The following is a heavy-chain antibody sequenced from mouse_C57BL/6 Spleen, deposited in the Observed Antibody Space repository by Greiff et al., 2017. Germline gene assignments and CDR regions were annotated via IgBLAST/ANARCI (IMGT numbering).Heavy chain of an antibody. V-gene: IGHV2-4*01. J-gene: IGHJ4*01. CDR3: AKKDGTARGYYAVEC. CDR1: GFSLTSYG. D-gene: IGHD3-1*01. CDR2: IWSGGST. Sequence: VQLQQSGPGLVQPSPSLSITCTVSGFSLTSYGVHWVRQPPGKGLEWLGVIWSGGSTDYNAAFISSLSISKDNSKSQVFFKMNSLQADDTAIYYCAKKDGTARGYYAVECWGQGTSVTVSS.